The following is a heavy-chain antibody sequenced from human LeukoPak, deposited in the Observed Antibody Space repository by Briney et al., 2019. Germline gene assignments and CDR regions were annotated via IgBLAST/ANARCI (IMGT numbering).Heavy chain of an antibody. CDR2: MNNDGSST. Sequence: GGSLRLSCAASGITFSNYWMHWVRQDPGKGLVWVSGMNNDGSSTFYADSVKGRFTISSDNAKNSLYLQMNSLRVEDTAVYYCARGVDYYGSGSGNWFDPWGQGTLVTVSS. CDR1: GITFSNYW. V-gene: IGHV3-74*01. J-gene: IGHJ5*02. CDR3: ARGVDYYGSGSGNWFDP. D-gene: IGHD3-10*01.